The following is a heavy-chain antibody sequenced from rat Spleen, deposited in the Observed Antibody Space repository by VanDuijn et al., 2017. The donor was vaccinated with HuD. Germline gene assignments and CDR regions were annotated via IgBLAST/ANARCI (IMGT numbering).Heavy chain of an antibody. CDR1: GFTFSNYG. Sequence: EVQLVESGGGLVQPGSSLKLSCAASGFTFSNYGMAWVRQAPTKGLEWVATISISGGPTYYRDSVKGRFTISRDNAKSTLSLQMDSLRSEDTATYYCTTGVYWGQGVMVTVSS. CDR3: TTGVY. J-gene: IGHJ2*01. V-gene: IGHV5-27*01. CDR2: ISISGGPT.